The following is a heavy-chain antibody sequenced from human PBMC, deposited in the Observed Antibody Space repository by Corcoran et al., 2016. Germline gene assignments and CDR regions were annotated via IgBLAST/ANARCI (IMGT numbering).Heavy chain of an antibody. V-gene: IGHV3-7*01. CDR3: ARDLTPDY. CDR1: GFIFRSYW. J-gene: IGHJ4*02. CDR2: IKQGGSEI. D-gene: IGHD7-27*01. Sequence: EVQLVESGGGLVQPGGSLRLSCAASGFIFRSYWMTWVRQAPGKGLEWVANIKQGGSEIYYLDSVKGRFTISRDNAKNSLYLRMNSLRVEDTALYYCARDLTPDYWGQGTLVTVSS.